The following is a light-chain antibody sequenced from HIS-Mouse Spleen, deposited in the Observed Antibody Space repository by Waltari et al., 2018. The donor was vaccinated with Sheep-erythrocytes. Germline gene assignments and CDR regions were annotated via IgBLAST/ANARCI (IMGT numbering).Light chain of an antibody. J-gene: IGLJ1*01. CDR3: CSYAGSYNHV. Sequence: QSALTQPRSVSGPPGQSVTISCTGTSSDVCGYNHVSGYQQHPGKAPKLMIYDVSKRPSGVPDRFSGSKSGNTASLTISGLQAEDEADYYCCSYAGSYNHVFATGTKVTVL. CDR2: DVS. CDR1: SSDVCGYNH. V-gene: IGLV2-11*01.